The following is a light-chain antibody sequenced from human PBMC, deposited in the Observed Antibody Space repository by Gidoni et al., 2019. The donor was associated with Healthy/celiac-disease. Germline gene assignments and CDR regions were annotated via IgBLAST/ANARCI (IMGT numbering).Light chain of an antibody. Sequence: SYELTQPPSVSVALGQTARITCGGNNIGSKNVHWYQQKPGQAPVLVIYRDSNPPSGIPERFAGSNSGNTATLTISRAQAGDEADYYCQVWDSSTVVFGGGTKLTVL. V-gene: IGLV3-9*01. CDR1: NIGSKN. CDR2: RDS. CDR3: QVWDSSTVV. J-gene: IGLJ2*01.